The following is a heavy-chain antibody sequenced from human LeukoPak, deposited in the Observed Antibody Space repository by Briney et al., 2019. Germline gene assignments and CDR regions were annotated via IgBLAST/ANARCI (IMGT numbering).Heavy chain of an antibody. CDR2: ISSSSSYI. CDR3: ARGVEVAVPFDY. D-gene: IGHD6-19*01. V-gene: IGHV3-21*01. CDR1: GFTFSRYS. J-gene: IGHJ4*02. Sequence: GGSLRLSCAASGFTFSRYSMKWVRQATGKGLEWVSSISSSSSYIYYADSVKGRFTISRDNAKNSLYLQMNSLRAEDTAVYYCARGVEVAVPFDYWGQGTLVTVSS.